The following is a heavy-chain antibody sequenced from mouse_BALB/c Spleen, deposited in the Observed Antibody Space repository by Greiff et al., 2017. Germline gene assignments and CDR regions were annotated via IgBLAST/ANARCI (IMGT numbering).Heavy chain of an antibody. CDR3: ARGGGGAY. Sequence: VQLQQSGAELVRPGALVKLSCKASGFNITDYYMHWVKQRPEQGLEWIGWIDPENGNTIYDPKFQGKASITADTSSNTAYLQLSSLTSEDTAVYYCARGGGGAYWGQGTLVTVSA. CDR2: IDPENGNT. J-gene: IGHJ3*01. CDR1: GFNITDYY. V-gene: IGHV14-1*02.